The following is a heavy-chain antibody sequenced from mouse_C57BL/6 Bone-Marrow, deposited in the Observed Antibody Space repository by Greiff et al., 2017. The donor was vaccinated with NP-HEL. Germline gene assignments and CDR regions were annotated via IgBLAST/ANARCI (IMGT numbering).Heavy chain of an antibody. Sequence: VQLQQSGTVLARPGASVKMSCKTSGYTFTSYWMHWVKQRPGQGLEWIGAIYPGNSDTSYNQKFKGKAKLTAVTSASTAYMELSSLTNEDSAVYYCTRADGSSHFDYWGQGTTLTVSS. CDR1: GYTFTSYW. D-gene: IGHD1-1*01. CDR3: TRADGSSHFDY. J-gene: IGHJ2*01. V-gene: IGHV1-5*01. CDR2: IYPGNSDT.